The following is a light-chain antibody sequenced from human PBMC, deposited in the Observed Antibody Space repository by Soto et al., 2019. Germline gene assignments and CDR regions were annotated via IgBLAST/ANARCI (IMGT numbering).Light chain of an antibody. J-gene: IGKJ5*01. CDR2: GAS. Sequence: EIVMTQSPATLSVSPGERATLSCRASQSVRSNSAWYQQKPGQAPRLLIYGASTRATGVPDRFSGTGSGTEFTLTISSLKSEDDAVYYCQQYKSWPPITFGQGTRLEIK. CDR1: QSVRSN. CDR3: QQYKSWPPIT. V-gene: IGKV3-15*01.